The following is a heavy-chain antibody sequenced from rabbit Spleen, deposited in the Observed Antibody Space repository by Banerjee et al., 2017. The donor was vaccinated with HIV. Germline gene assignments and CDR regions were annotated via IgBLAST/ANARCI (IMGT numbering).Heavy chain of an antibody. Sequence: QEQLEESGGGLVKPEGSLTLTCIASGVSFSGSSYMCWVRQAPGKGLEWIACIEGGSSTFTYFASWAKGRFTISKTSSTTVTLQMTSLTAADTATYFCARDTSSSFSSYGMDLWGQGTLVTVS. CDR1: GVSFSGSSY. V-gene: IGHV1S45*01. D-gene: IGHD1-1*01. CDR3: ARDTSSSFSSYGMDL. J-gene: IGHJ6*01. CDR2: IEGGSSTFT.